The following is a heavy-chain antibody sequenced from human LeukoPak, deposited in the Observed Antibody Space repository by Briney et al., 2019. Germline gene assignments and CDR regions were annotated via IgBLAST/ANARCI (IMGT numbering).Heavy chain of an antibody. J-gene: IGHJ4*02. CDR1: GGSISSGDYY. D-gene: IGHD3-22*01. Sequence: PSETLSLTCTVSGGSISSGDYYWSWIRQPPGKGLEWIGCIYYSGSTYYNPSLKSRVTISVDTSKNQLSLKLSSVTAADTAVYYCARTYDSSGYSFDYWGQGTLVTVSS. CDR3: ARTYDSSGYSFDY. CDR2: IYYSGST. V-gene: IGHV4-30-4*01.